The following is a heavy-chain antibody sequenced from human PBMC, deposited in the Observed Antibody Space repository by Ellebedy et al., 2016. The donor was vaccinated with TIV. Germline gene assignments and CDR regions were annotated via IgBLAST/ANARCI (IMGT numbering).Heavy chain of an antibody. Sequence: SVKVSXXASGGTFSSYAISWVRQAPGQGLEWMGRIIPILGIANYAQKFQGRVTITADKSTSTAYMELSSLRSEDTAVYYCARSYPGWFDPWGQGTLVTVSS. CDR2: IIPILGIA. V-gene: IGHV1-69*04. CDR1: GGTFSSYA. J-gene: IGHJ5*02. D-gene: IGHD3-10*01. CDR3: ARSYPGWFDP.